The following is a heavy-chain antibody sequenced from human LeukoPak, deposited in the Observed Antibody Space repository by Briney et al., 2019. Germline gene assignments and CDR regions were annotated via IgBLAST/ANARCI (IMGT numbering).Heavy chain of an antibody. Sequence: SETLSLTCAVYGGSFSGYYWSWIRQPPGKGLEWIGEINHSGSTNHNPSLKSRVTISVDTSKNQFSLKLSSVTAADTAVYYCARDNDRTYVDFWGQGTLVTVSS. V-gene: IGHV4-34*01. CDR3: ARDNDRTYVDF. D-gene: IGHD3-22*01. CDR2: INHSGST. CDR1: GGSFSGYY. J-gene: IGHJ4*02.